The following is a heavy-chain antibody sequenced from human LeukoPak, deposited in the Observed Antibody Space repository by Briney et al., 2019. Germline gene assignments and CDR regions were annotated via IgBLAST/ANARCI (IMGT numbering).Heavy chain of an antibody. J-gene: IGHJ4*02. CDR1: GFTFNTYG. Sequence: GGSLRLSCAASGFTFNTYGMSWVRQAPGKGLEWVSGISGSGGATYYADSVKGRFTISRDNAKNSLYLQMNSLRAEDTAVYYCARESPGTTVFDYWGQGTLVTVSS. CDR2: ISGSGGAT. D-gene: IGHD1-1*01. V-gene: IGHV3-23*01. CDR3: ARESPGTTVFDY.